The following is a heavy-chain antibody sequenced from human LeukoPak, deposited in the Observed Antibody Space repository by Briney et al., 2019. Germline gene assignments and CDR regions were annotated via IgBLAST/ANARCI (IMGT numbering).Heavy chain of an antibody. CDR1: GFTFSSYA. CDR2: ISYDGNNK. J-gene: IGHJ1*01. Sequence: PGGSLRLSCAASGFTFSSYAMSWVRQAPGKGLEWVAVISYDGNNKYYTDSVKGRFTISRDNSKNTLYLQMNSLRAEDTAVYYCASAFVFLDFQHWGQGTLVTVSS. V-gene: IGHV3-30-3*01. D-gene: IGHD3-10*01. CDR3: ASAFVFLDFQH.